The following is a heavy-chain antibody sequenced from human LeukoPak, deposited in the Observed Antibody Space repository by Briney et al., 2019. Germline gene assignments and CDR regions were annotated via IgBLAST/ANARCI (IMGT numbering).Heavy chain of an antibody. CDR3: AKDSRTYSSGCFDY. CDR2: IRYDGSNK. J-gene: IGHJ4*02. CDR1: GFTFSSYG. V-gene: IGHV3-30*02. D-gene: IGHD6-19*01. Sequence: PGGSLRLSCAASGFTFSSYGMHWVRQAPGKGLEWVAFIRYDGSNKYYADSVKGRFTISRDNSKNTLYLQMNSLRAEDTAVYYCAKDSRTYSSGCFDYWGQGTLVTVSS.